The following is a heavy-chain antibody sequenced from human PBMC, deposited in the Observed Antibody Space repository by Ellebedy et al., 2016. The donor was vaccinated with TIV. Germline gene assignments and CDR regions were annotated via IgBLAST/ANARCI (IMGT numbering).Heavy chain of an antibody. V-gene: IGHV3-49*04. D-gene: IGHD1-26*01. CDR2: IRIKAYGGTT. J-gene: IGHJ6*02. CDR1: GFTFGDYA. CDR3: TRPWRSGSYYYYYGMDV. Sequence: GESLKISCTASGFTFGDYAMSWVRQAPGKGLEWVGFIRIKAYGGTTEYAASVKGRFTISRDDSKSIAYLQMNSLKTEDTAVYYCTRPWRSGSYYYYYGMDVWGQGTTVTVSS.